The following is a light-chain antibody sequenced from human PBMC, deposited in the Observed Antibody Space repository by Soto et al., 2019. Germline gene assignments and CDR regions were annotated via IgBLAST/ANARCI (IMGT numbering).Light chain of an antibody. CDR3: QKYNSAPLT. CDR1: QGIGNS. J-gene: IGKJ4*01. V-gene: IGKV1-27*01. Sequence: DIQMTQSPSSLSASVGDRVTITCRASQGIGNSLAWYQQKPGKVPKLLIYAASTWQSGVPSRFSGSGSGTDFTLTISGLLPEDVATYYCQKYNSAPLTFGGGTKVEIK. CDR2: AAS.